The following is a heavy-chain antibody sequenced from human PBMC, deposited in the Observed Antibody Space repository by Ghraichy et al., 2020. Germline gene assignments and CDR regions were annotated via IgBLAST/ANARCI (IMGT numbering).Heavy chain of an antibody. CDR2: IYYSGST. D-gene: IGHD3-10*01. V-gene: IGHV4-59*01. Sequence: SETLTLTCTVSGGSISSYYWSWIRQPPGKGLEWIGYIYYSGSTNYNPSLKSRVTISVDTSKNQFSLKLSSVTAADTAVYYCARGIWFGESYYFDYWGQGTLVTVSS. CDR1: GGSISSYY. CDR3: ARGIWFGESYYFDY. J-gene: IGHJ4*02.